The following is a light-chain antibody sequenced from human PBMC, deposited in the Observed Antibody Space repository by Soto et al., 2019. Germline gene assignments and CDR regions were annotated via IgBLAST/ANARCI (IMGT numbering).Light chain of an antibody. CDR1: QSVRSY. J-gene: IGKJ2*01. Sequence: EIVLTQSPATLSLSPGERATLSCRASQSVRSYLAWYQQKHGQAPRLLIYDAFNRATGIPARFSGGGSGTDFTLTISSLEPEDFAVYYCQQRSNWPPTFGQGTKLEIK. V-gene: IGKV3-11*01. CDR3: QQRSNWPPT. CDR2: DAF.